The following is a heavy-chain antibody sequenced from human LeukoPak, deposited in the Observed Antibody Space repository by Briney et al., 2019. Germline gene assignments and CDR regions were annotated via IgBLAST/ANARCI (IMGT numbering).Heavy chain of an antibody. CDR3: AREGDYYDSSGYYGVAFDI. CDR2: ISYDGSNK. D-gene: IGHD3-22*01. J-gene: IGHJ3*02. Sequence: GGSLRLSCAASGFTFSSYAMHWVRQAPGEGLEWVAVISYDGSNKYYADSVKGRFTISRDNSKNTLYLQMNSLRAEDTAVYYCAREGDYYDSSGYYGVAFDIWGQGTMVTVSS. CDR1: GFTFSSYA. V-gene: IGHV3-30-3*01.